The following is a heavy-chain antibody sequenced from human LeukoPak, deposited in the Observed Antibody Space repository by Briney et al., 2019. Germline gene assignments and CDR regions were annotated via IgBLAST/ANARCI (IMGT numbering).Heavy chain of an antibody. Sequence: ASVKVSCKASGYTFTGYYMHWVRQAPGQGLEWMGWINPNSGGTNYAQKFQGRVTMTRDTSISIAYMELSRLRSDDAAVYYCARDCSRLVRGIDYWGQGTLVTVSS. J-gene: IGHJ4*02. V-gene: IGHV1-2*02. CDR3: ARDCSRLVRGIDY. D-gene: IGHD6-19*01. CDR1: GYTFTGYY. CDR2: INPNSGGT.